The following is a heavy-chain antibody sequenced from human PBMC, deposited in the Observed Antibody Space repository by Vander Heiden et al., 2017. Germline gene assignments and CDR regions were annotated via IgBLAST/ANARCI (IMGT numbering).Heavy chain of an antibody. J-gene: IGHJ4*02. CDR2: ISYDGGNK. CDR3: ARIDSSGVGDY. D-gene: IGHD3-22*01. Sequence: QVQLVESGGGVVQPGRSLRLSCAVSGFIFSSCAMHWVRQAPGEGLEWVAVISYDGGNKYYADSVNGRFTISRDNSKNTLYLQMNSLRPEDTAVYYCARIDSSGVGDYWGQGTLVTVSS. CDR1: GFIFSSCA. V-gene: IGHV3-30-3*01.